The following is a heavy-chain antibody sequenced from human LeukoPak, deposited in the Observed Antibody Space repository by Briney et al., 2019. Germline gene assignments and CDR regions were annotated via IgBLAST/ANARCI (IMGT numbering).Heavy chain of an antibody. Sequence: SETLSLTCTFSGGSISSYYWSWIRQPPGKGLEWIGYIYYSGSTNYNPSLKSRVTISVDTSKNQFSLKLSSVTAADTAVYYCARVGDQNAFDIWGQGTMVTVSS. CDR2: IYYSGST. CDR1: GGSISSYY. V-gene: IGHV4-59*01. D-gene: IGHD2-21*02. CDR3: ARVGDQNAFDI. J-gene: IGHJ3*02.